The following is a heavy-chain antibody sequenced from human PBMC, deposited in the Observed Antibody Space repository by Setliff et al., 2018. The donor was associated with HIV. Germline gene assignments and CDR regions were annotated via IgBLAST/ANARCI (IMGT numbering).Heavy chain of an antibody. D-gene: IGHD3-22*01. CDR3: ASRVYYYDSSGYLREEGFDP. Sequence: PSETLSLTCTVSGGSISNSRYYWSWIRQPPGKGLEWIGTIFYTRTTNYNPSLRSRVTISVDTSKNQFSLKLSSVTAADAAVYYCASRVYYYDSSGYLREEGFDPWGQGTLVTVSS. J-gene: IGHJ5*02. V-gene: IGHV4-39*01. CDR2: IFYTRTT. CDR1: GGSISNSRYY.